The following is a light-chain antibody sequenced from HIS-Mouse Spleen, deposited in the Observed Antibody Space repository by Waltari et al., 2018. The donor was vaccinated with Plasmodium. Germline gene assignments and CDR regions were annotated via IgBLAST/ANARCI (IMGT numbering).Light chain of an antibody. CDR2: GAS. V-gene: IGKV3-15*01. J-gene: IGKJ3*01. Sequence: EIVMTQSPATLSVSPGERDTLSGRASQSVSSNLAWSRQKPGQAPRLLIYGASTRATGIPARFSGSGSGTEFTLTISSLQSEDFAVYYCQQYNNWSFTFGPGTKVDIK. CDR3: QQYNNWSFT. CDR1: QSVSSN.